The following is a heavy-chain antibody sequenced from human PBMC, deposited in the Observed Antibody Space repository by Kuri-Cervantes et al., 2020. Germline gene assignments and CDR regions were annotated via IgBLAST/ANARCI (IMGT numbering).Heavy chain of an antibody. Sequence: SETLSLTCTVSGGSISSYYWSWIRQPPGKGLEWIGYIDDSGRTFFNLSFQSRVTISVDTSKNHFSPKLSSATAADTAVYYCARGVPYGDYADYWGQGTLVTVSS. CDR3: ARGVPYGDYADY. CDR1: GGSISSYY. CDR2: IDDSGRT. V-gene: IGHV4-59*13. J-gene: IGHJ4*02. D-gene: IGHD4-17*01.